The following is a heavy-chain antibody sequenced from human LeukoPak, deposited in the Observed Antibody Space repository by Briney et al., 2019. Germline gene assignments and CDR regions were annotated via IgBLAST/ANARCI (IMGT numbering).Heavy chain of an antibody. J-gene: IGHJ5*02. CDR1: GGSFSGYY. V-gene: IGHV4-34*01. CDR3: ARSMVPAAILTPAFDP. CDR2: INHSGST. Sequence: SETLSLTCAVYGGSFSGYYWSWIRQPPGKGLEWIGEINHSGSTNYNPSLKSRVTISVDTSKNQFSLKLSSVTAADTAVYYCARSMVPAAILTPAFDPWGQGTLVTVSS. D-gene: IGHD2-2*02.